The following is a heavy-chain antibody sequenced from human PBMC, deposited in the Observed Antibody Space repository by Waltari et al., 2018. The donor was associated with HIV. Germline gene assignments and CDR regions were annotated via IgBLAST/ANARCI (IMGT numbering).Heavy chain of an antibody. V-gene: IGHV3-73*01. CDR1: GFTFSASS. CDR2: IRSNANRYAT. Sequence: EVQLVESGGGLVQPGGSLKLSCAASGFTFSASSLLWVRPASGKGLEWVGRIRSNANRYATAYAASVKGRCTISRDDSKTTAYLQMNSLKTEDTAVYYCTRLPPYGSGTFFDYWGQGTLVTVSS. CDR3: TRLPPYGSGTFFDY. J-gene: IGHJ4*02. D-gene: IGHD4-17*01.